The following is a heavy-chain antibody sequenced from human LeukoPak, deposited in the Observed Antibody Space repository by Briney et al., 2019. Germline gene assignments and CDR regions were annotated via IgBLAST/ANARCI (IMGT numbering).Heavy chain of an antibody. J-gene: IGHJ6*02. CDR3: ARALPAAGIRPHYYYYYGMDV. D-gene: IGHD2-2*01. Sequence: SVKVSCKASGGTFSSYAISWVRQAPGQGLEWMGRIIPILGIANYAQKFQGGVTITADKSTSTAYMELSSLRSEDTAVYYCARALPAAGIRPHYYYYYGMDVWGQGTTVTVSS. CDR1: GGTFSSYA. V-gene: IGHV1-69*04. CDR2: IIPILGIA.